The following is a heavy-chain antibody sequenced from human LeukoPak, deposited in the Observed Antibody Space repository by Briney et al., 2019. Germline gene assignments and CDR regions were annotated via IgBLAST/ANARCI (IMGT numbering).Heavy chain of an antibody. D-gene: IGHD6-19*01. J-gene: IGHJ5*02. CDR2: IYTSGST. CDR3: ARVKTAVAGTGGWFDP. V-gene: IGHV4-4*09. CDR1: GGSISSYY. Sequence: SETLSFTCTVSGGSISSYYWSWIRQPPGKGLEWIGYIYTSGSTNYNPSLKSRVTMSVDTSKNQFSLKLSSVTAADTAVYYCARVKTAVAGTGGWFDPWGQGTLVTVSS.